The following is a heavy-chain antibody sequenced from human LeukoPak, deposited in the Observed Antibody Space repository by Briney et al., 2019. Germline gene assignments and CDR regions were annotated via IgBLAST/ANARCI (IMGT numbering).Heavy chain of an antibody. CDR1: GASISSYY. CDR2: IYYSGST. V-gene: IGHV4-59*01. D-gene: IGHD1-26*01. Sequence: SETLSLTCTVSGASISSYYWSWIRQPPGKGLEWIGHIYYSGSTNYNPSLKSRVTISVDTSKNQFSLKLTSVTAADTAVYYCARGDSGSFSQFDCWGQGTLVTVSS. CDR3: ARGDSGSFSQFDC. J-gene: IGHJ4*02.